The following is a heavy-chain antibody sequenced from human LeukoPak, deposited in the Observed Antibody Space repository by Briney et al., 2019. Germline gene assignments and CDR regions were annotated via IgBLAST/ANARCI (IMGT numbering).Heavy chain of an antibody. CDR1: GFTSSIYW. CDR3: ARDAGVPGPLKPESHYYYYYMDV. CDR2: INQDGSEK. D-gene: IGHD3-3*01. V-gene: IGHV3-7*01. J-gene: IGHJ6*03. Sequence: PGGSLRLSCAASGFTSSIYWMSWVRQAPGKGLEWVANINQDGSEKYYVDSVEGRFTISRDNAKNSLYLEMNSLRAEDTAVYYCARDAGVPGPLKPESHYYYYYMDVWGKGTTVTISS.